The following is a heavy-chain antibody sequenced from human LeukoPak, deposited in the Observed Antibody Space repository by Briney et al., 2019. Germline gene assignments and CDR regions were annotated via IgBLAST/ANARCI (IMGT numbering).Heavy chain of an antibody. D-gene: IGHD3-3*01. J-gene: IGHJ4*02. Sequence: ASVKVSCKASGFTFTNSLIHWVRQGPGQGLEWMGIIDSGAGNASYAQKFQGRIIMTRDTSTSTVYMELSSLTSDDTALYFCTRADDQDFDHWGQGTLVIVSS. CDR1: GFTFTNSL. CDR2: IDSGAGNA. V-gene: IGHV1-46*01. CDR3: TRADDQDFDH.